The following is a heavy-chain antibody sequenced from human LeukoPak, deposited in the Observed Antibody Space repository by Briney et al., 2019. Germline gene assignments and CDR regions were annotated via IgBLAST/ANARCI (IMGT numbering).Heavy chain of an antibody. D-gene: IGHD5-12*01. Sequence: SETLSLTCTVSGGSISSYYWSWIRQPPGKGLEWIGYIYYSGSTNYNPSLKSRVTISVNTSKNQFSLKLSSVTAADTAVYYCARVRSGYGHFDYWGQGTLVTVSS. CDR2: IYYSGST. CDR1: GGSISSYY. V-gene: IGHV4-59*01. CDR3: ARVRSGYGHFDY. J-gene: IGHJ4*02.